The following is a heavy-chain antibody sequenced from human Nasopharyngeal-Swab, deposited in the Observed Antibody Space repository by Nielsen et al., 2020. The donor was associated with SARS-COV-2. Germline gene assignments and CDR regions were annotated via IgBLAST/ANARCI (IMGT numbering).Heavy chain of an antibody. CDR3: ARDSRIVGATGSNDY. CDR1: GFTVSSNY. D-gene: IGHD1-26*01. J-gene: IGHJ4*02. CDR2: IYSGGST. Sequence: GGSLRLSCAASGFTVSSNYMSWVRQAPGKGLEWVSVIYSGGSTYYADSVKGRFTISRDNAQNSLYLEMNSLRAEDTALYYCARDSRIVGATGSNDYWGQGTLVTVSS. V-gene: IGHV3-53*01.